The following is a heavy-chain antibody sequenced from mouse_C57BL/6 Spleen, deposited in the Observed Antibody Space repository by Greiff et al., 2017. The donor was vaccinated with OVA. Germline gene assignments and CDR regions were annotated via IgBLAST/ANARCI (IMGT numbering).Heavy chain of an antibody. V-gene: IGHV1-69*01. CDR2: IDPSDSYT. CDR3: ARPYVGAMDY. CDR1: GYTFTSYW. D-gene: IGHD1-1*01. Sequence: QVQLQQPGAELVMPGASVKLSCKASGYTFTSYWMHWVKQRPGQGLEWIGEIDPSDSYTNYNQKFKGKSTLTVDKSSSTAYMQLSSLTSEDTAVYFSARPYVGAMDYWGQGTSVTVSS. J-gene: IGHJ4*01.